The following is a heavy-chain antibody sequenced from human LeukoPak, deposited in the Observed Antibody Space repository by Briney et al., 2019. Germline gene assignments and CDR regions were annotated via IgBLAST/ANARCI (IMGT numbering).Heavy chain of an antibody. Sequence: GGSLRLSCAASGFTFSSYGMHWVRQAPGKGLEWVAVISYDGSNKYYADSVKGRFTISRDNSKNTLYLQMNSLRAEDTAVYYCAPTAPPMKYSGYDTLARLDYWGQGTLVTVSS. D-gene: IGHD5-12*01. V-gene: IGHV3-30*03. J-gene: IGHJ4*02. CDR3: APTAPPMKYSGYDTLARLDY. CDR1: GFTFSSYG. CDR2: ISYDGSNK.